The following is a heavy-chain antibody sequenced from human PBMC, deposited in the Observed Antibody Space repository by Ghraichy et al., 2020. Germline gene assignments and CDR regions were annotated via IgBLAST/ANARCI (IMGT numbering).Heavy chain of an antibody. Sequence: GESLNISCAASGFTFSTYAMSWVRQAPGKGLGWVSAIIGSGGNTYYADSVKGRFTISRDNSKNTLYLQMNSLRAEDTPVYYCAKGYSAGYDLNAFDIWGQGTMVTVSS. CDR2: IIGSGGNT. J-gene: IGHJ3*02. CDR3: AKGYSAGYDLNAFDI. CDR1: GFTFSTYA. V-gene: IGHV3-23*01. D-gene: IGHD1-26*01.